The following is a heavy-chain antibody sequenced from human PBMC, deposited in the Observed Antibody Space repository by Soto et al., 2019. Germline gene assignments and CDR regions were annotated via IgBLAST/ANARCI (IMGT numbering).Heavy chain of an antibody. CDR3: AKGRGRFGEPLYYYYGMDV. Sequence: EVQRLESGGGLVQPGGSLRLSCAASGFTFSSYAMSWVRQAPGKGLEWVSAISGSGGSTYYADSVKGRFTISRDNSKNPLYLQMNSLRAEETAVYYWAKGRGRFGEPLYYYYGMDVWGQGTTVTVSS. CDR2: ISGSGGST. D-gene: IGHD3-10*01. CDR1: GFTFSSYA. J-gene: IGHJ6*02. V-gene: IGHV3-23*01.